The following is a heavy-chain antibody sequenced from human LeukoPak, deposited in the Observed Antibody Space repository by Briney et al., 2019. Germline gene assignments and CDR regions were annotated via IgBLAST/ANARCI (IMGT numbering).Heavy chain of an antibody. Sequence: SVKVSCKASGGTFSSYAISWVRQAPGQGLEWMGGIIPIFGTANYAQKFQGRVTITADESTSTAYMELSSLRAEDTAVYYCARCLGGSCYLFDYWGQGTLVTVSS. CDR3: ARCLGGSCYLFDY. J-gene: IGHJ4*02. CDR2: IIPIFGTA. D-gene: IGHD2-15*01. CDR1: GGTFSSYA. V-gene: IGHV1-69*01.